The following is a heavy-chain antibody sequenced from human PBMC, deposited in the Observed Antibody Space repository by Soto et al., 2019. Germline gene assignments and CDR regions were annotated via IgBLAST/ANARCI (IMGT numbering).Heavy chain of an antibody. CDR2: IYYSGCT. V-gene: IGHV4-31*03. Sequence: SETLSLTCTVSGGSISSGGDYWSWIRQHPGKGLEWIGYIYYSGCTYYNPSLKSRVTISVDTSKNQFSLKLSSVTAADTAVYYCARGDGDYYYYYMDVWGKGTTVTISS. CDR1: GGSISSGGDY. CDR3: ARGDGDYYYYYMDV. J-gene: IGHJ6*03. D-gene: IGHD4-17*01.